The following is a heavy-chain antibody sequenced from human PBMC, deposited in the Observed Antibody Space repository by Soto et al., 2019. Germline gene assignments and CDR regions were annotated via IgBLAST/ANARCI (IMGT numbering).Heavy chain of an antibody. CDR1: GGSVSSFF. D-gene: IGHD2-15*01. CDR2: VCSSGST. CDR3: ARHRGSKIDCSGGSCYGYVVGYHDAFDI. V-gene: IGHV4-59*08. Sequence: PSETLSLTCYVSGGSVSSFFWTWIRQSPGKGLESIAYVCSSGSTNYNPSLESRVAISLDTSKNQFSLRLRSVTAADTAVYYCARHRGSKIDCSGGSCYGYVVGYHDAFDIWGQGTMVTVSS. J-gene: IGHJ3*02.